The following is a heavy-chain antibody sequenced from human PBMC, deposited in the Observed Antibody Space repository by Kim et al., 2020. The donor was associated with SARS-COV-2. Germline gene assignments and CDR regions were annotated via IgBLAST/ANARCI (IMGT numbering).Heavy chain of an antibody. CDR2: IKSKTDGGTT. CDR3: TTELGGNLDYYGMDV. CDR1: GFTFSNAW. J-gene: IGHJ6*02. D-gene: IGHD2-21*02. V-gene: IGHV3-15*01. Sequence: GGSLRLSCAASGFTFSNAWMSWVRQAPGKGLEWVGRIKSKTDGGTTDYAAPVKGRFTISRDDSKNTLYLQMNSLKTEDTAVYYCTTELGGNLDYYGMDVWGQGTTVTVSS.